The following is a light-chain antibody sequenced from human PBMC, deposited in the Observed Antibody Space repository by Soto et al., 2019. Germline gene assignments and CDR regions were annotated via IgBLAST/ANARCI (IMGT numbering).Light chain of an antibody. CDR1: QGINIW. CDR3: QHTNTFPLT. CDR2: AAS. Sequence: DIQLTQSPSSVAASAGDRVTITCRASQGINIWLAWYQQKPGKAPKLLIYAASSLQRGVPSRFSGSGSGTDFTLTINSLQPEDFATYYCQHTNTFPLTFGGGTKVEIK. J-gene: IGKJ4*01. V-gene: IGKV1-12*01.